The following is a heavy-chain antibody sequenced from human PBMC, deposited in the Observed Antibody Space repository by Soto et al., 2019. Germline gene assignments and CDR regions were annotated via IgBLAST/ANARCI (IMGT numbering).Heavy chain of an antibody. J-gene: IGHJ1*01. CDR3: ARLGAYYQAMDS. D-gene: IGHD3-22*01. Sequence: SEILSLTCTVSNGSISPNYWSWIRQPPGKGLEWIGYIYYAGTTTYNPSLQSRVSISVDTSKNEVSLKLTSVTAADTAVYFCARLGAYYQAMDSWGQGTLVTVSS. CDR2: IYYAGTT. CDR1: NGSISPNY. V-gene: IGHV4-59*08.